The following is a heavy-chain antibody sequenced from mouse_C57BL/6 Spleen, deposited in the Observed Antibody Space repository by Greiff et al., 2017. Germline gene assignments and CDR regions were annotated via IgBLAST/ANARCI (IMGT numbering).Heavy chain of an antibody. J-gene: IGHJ2*01. CDR2: IDPSDSYT. CDR1: GYTFTSYW. CDR3: ARGRLWAFDY. D-gene: IGHD1-1*02. Sequence: VQLQQPGAELVMPGASVKLSCKASGYTFTSYWMHWVKQRPGQGLEWIGEIDPSDSYTNYNQKFKGKSTLTVDKSSSTAYMQLSSLTSEDSAVYYCARGRLWAFDYWGQGTTLTVSS. V-gene: IGHV1-69*01.